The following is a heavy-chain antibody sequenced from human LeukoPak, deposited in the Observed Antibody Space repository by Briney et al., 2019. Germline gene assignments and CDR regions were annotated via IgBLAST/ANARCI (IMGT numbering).Heavy chain of an antibody. CDR3: AKGTGGNSSGGYFDY. CDR1: GFTFDDYA. Sequence: PGGSLRLSCAASGFTFDDYAMHWVRQAPGKGLEWVSGISWNSGSIGYADSVKGRFTISRDNAKNSLYLQMNSLRAEDMALYYCAKGTGGNSSGGYFDYWGQGTLVTVSS. CDR2: ISWNSGSI. V-gene: IGHV3-9*03. J-gene: IGHJ4*02. D-gene: IGHD6-19*01.